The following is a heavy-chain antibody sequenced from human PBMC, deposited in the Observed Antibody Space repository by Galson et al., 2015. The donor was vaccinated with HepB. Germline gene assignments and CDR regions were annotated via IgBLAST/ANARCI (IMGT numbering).Heavy chain of an antibody. CDR2: IDPRESYT. J-gene: IGHJ4*02. Sequence: QSGAEVKKPGESLRLSCKGSGYKFTTYWINWVRQMPGKGLEWMGRIDPRESYTNYSPSFQGHVTISADKSISTAYLQWSSLKASDTAMYYCARWPKYCTNAVCYSFDYWGQGTLVTVSS. CDR1: GYKFTTYW. V-gene: IGHV5-10-1*01. D-gene: IGHD2-8*01. CDR3: ARWPKYCTNAVCYSFDY.